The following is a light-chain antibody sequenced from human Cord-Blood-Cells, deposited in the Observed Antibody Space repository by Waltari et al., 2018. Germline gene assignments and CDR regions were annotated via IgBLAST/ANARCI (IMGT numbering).Light chain of an antibody. CDR2: EVS. J-gene: IGLJ1*01. CDR3: SSYAGSNNFV. CDR1: SSDVGGHNY. V-gene: IGLV2-8*01. Sequence: QSALTQPPSASGSPGQSVTISCAGTSSDVGGHNYVSWYHQHPGKAPKPMIYEVSKRPSGVPDRFSGSKSGNTASLTVSGLQAEDEADYYCSSYAGSNNFVFGTGTKVTVL.